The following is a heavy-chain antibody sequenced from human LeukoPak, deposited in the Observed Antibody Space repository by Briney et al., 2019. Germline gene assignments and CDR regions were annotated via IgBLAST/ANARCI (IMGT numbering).Heavy chain of an antibody. CDR3: ASSTTYYDFWSGRIGGYWFDP. J-gene: IGHJ5*02. Sequence: ASVKVSCTASGYTFTSYDINWVRQATGQGLEWMGWMNPNSGNTGYAQKFQGRVTMTRNTSISTAYMELSSLRSEDTAVYYCASSTTYYDFWSGRIGGYWFDPWGQGTLVTVSS. CDR1: GYTFTSYD. CDR2: MNPNSGNT. V-gene: IGHV1-8*01. D-gene: IGHD3-3*01.